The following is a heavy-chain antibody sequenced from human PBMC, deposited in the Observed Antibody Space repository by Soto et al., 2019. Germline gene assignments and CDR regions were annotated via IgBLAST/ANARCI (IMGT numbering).Heavy chain of an antibody. CDR1: GFTFRNHG. V-gene: IGHV3-33*01. CDR3: ARWSNNKVVDP. J-gene: IGHJ5*02. D-gene: IGHD1-1*01. CDR2: IWYDGSEK. Sequence: QVQLVESGGGVVQPGRSLRLSCEGSGFTFRNHGMHWIRQSPGKGLEWLAVIWYDGSEKYYADSVKGRFTISRDNSKNTLYIQMNSLKVEDTAIYYCARWSNNKVVDPWGQGTVVTVS.